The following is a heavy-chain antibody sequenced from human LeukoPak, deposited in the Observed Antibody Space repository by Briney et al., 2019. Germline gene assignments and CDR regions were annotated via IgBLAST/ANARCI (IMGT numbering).Heavy chain of an antibody. V-gene: IGHV3-21*01. J-gene: IGHJ4*02. CDR1: GFTFSSYS. CDR3: ARDPHNYGGNSGQGDY. CDR2: ISSSSSYI. D-gene: IGHD4-23*01. Sequence: GGSLRLSCAASGFTFSSYSMNWVRQAPGKGLEWVSSISSSSSYIYYADSVKGRFTISRDNAKNSLYLQMNSLRAEDTAVYYCARDPHNYGGNSGQGDYWGQGTLVTVSS.